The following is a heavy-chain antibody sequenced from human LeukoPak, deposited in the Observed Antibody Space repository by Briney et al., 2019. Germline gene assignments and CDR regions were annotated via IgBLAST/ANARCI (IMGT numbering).Heavy chain of an antibody. D-gene: IGHD6-19*01. CDR1: GFMFSSNW. J-gene: IGHJ3*02. CDR2: IKEDGTET. V-gene: IGHV3-7*03. CDR3: ARDARSGWYRVRGAFDI. Sequence: PGGSLRLSCAASGFMFSSNWMSWVRLAPGKGLEWVANIKEDGTETYYVDSVKGRFTISRDNSKNTLYLQMNSLRAEDTAVYYCARDARSGWYRVRGAFDIWGQGTMVTVSS.